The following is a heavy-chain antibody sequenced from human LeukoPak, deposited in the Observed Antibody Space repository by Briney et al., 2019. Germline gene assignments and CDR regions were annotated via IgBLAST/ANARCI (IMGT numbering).Heavy chain of an antibody. CDR1: GYTFTSYG. CDR2: ISAYNGNT. CDR3: ARGYGYGLVPIPEGNFDY. J-gene: IGHJ4*02. D-gene: IGHD5-18*01. Sequence: GASVKVSCKASGYTFTSYGISWVRQAPGQGLEWMGWISAYNGNTNYAQKLQGRVTMTTDTSTSTAYMELRSLRSDDTAVYYCARGYGYGLVPIPEGNFDYWGQGTLVTVSS. V-gene: IGHV1-18*01.